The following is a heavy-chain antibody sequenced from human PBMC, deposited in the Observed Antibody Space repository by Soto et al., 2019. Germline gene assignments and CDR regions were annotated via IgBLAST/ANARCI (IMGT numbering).Heavy chain of an antibody. D-gene: IGHD2-21*01. Sequence: QVQLVESGGGVVQPGRSLRLSCAVSGFTVSTYGMHWVRQAPGKGLEWVAVISRDGGTKYYADSVKGRFTISCDNSRNTLFLEMNSLRGDDRAVYYCVGEVASGYWGQGTLVTVSS. CDR3: VGEVASGY. CDR2: ISRDGGTK. V-gene: IGHV3-30*03. CDR1: GFTVSTYG. J-gene: IGHJ4*02.